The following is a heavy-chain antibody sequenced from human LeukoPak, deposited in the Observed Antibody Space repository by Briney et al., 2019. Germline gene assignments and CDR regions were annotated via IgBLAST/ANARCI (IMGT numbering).Heavy chain of an antibody. CDR2: INRGGSTT. D-gene: IGHD1-26*01. V-gene: IGHV3-43*01. CDR3: AKGPTIPPHYSTTRNYFETKAHFDY. CDR1: GFTFDDYT. Sequence: PGGSLRLSCEGSGFTFDDYTMHWVRQAPGKGLEWVSLINRGGSTTVYAESVKGRFTISRDNSKNSLYLQMNSLRPEDTALYYYAKGPTIPPHYSTTRNYFETKAHFDYWGQGTLVTVSS. J-gene: IGHJ4*02.